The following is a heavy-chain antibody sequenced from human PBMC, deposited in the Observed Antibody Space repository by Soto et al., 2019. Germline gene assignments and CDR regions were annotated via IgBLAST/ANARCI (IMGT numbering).Heavy chain of an antibody. CDR3: ARRTSGWYSDY. Sequence: EVQLVESGGGLVQPGGSLRLSCAASGFTFSSYSMIWVRQPPGKGLECISYVDSGGGTIYQTDSVKGRFTISRDNAKNSLYLQMNSLRGEDTAVYYCARRTSGWYSDYWGLGTPVTVSS. CDR1: GFTFSSYS. CDR2: VDSGGGTI. D-gene: IGHD6-19*01. J-gene: IGHJ4*02. V-gene: IGHV3-48*01.